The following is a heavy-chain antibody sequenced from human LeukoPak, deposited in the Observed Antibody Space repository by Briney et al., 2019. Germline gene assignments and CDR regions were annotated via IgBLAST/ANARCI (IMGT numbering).Heavy chain of an antibody. D-gene: IGHD1-14*01. CDR2: IYTSGST. Sequence: PSETLSLTCTVSGGSISSGSYYWSWIRQPAGKGLEWIGRIYTSGSTNYNPSLKSRVTISVDTSKNQFSLKLSSVTAADTAVYYCARGSLLTGWGKGTTVTVSS. CDR1: GGSISSGSYY. CDR3: ARGSLLTG. V-gene: IGHV4-61*02. J-gene: IGHJ6*04.